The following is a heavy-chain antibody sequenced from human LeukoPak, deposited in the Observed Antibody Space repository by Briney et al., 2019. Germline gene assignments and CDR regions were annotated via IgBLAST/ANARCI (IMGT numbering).Heavy chain of an antibody. CDR1: GFTFSSYW. CDR3: ARNGLWFGELVYYYYYMDV. V-gene: IGHV3-74*01. J-gene: IGHJ6*03. D-gene: IGHD3-10*01. CDR2: INSDASIT. Sequence: GGSLRLSCAASGFTFSSYWMHWVRQAPGKGLVWVSRINSDASITRYADSVKGRFTISRDNAKNSLYLQMNSLRAEDTAVYYCARNGLWFGELVYYYYYMDVWGKGTTVTVSS.